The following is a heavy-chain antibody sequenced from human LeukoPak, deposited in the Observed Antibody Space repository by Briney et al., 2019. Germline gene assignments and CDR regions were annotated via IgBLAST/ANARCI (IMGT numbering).Heavy chain of an antibody. Sequence: GESLKISCKASGYSFTTYWIVWVRQKPGKGLEWMGAIYPGSSDTRYNPSFQGQVTISADNSIDTAYLQWSSLKSSDTAIYYCARSGSPSNWLDPWGQGTLVTVSS. J-gene: IGHJ5*02. V-gene: IGHV5-51*01. CDR1: GYSFTTYW. CDR3: ARSGSPSNWLDP. D-gene: IGHD2-15*01. CDR2: IYPGSSDT.